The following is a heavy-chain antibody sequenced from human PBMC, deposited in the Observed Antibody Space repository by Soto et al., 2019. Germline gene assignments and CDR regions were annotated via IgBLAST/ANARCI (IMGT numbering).Heavy chain of an antibody. D-gene: IGHD3-10*01. CDR3: ARGPYGSGSPIAPYYFDY. CDR2: IGTAGDT. J-gene: IGHJ4*02. V-gene: IGHV3-13*01. CDR1: GFTFSSYD. Sequence: EVQLVESGGGLVQPAGSLGLSCAASGFTFSSYDMHGVRQATGKGPEWGSAIGTAGDTYYPGSVKGRFTISRENAKNSLYLQMNSLRAGDTAVYYCARGPYGSGSPIAPYYFDYWGQGTLVTVSS.